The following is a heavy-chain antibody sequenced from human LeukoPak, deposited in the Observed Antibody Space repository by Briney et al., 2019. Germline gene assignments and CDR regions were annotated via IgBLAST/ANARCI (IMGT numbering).Heavy chain of an antibody. J-gene: IGHJ4*02. CDR2: INSDGSST. CDR3: ARGASGSYPNYYFDY. V-gene: IGHV3-74*01. Sequence: GGSLRLSCAASGFTFSSYWMHWVRQAPGKGLVWVSRINSDGSSTSYADSVKGRFTISRDNAKNTLYLQMNSLRAEDTAVYYCARGASGSYPNYYFDYWGQGTLVTVSS. CDR1: GFTFSSYW. D-gene: IGHD1-26*01.